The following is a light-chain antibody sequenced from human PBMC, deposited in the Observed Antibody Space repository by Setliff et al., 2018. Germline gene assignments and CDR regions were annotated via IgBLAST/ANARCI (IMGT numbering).Light chain of an antibody. J-gene: IGLJ1*01. CDR3: SSYGGDNNFV. Sequence: QSVLTQPPSASGPPGQSVTISCTGTNSDVGGYSYVSWYQQRPGKAPKLLIYEVSKRPSGVPDSFSGSKSGNTASLTVSGLQAEDEADYYCSSYGGDNNFVFGTGTKGTVL. V-gene: IGLV2-8*01. CDR2: EVS. CDR1: NSDVGGYSY.